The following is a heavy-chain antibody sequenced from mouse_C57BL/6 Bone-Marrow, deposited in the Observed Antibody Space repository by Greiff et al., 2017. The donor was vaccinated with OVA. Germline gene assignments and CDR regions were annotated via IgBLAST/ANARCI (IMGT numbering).Heavy chain of an antibody. D-gene: IGHD2-1*01. Sequence: QVQLQQSGPGLVQPSQSLSITCTVSGFSLTSYGVHWVRQSPGKGLEWLGVIWSGGSTAYNAAFISRLSISKDNSKSQVFFKMNSLQADDTAIYYCAPGNPAWFAYWGQGTLVTVSA. CDR1: GFSLTSYG. J-gene: IGHJ3*01. CDR3: APGNPAWFAY. CDR2: IWSGGST. V-gene: IGHV2-2*01.